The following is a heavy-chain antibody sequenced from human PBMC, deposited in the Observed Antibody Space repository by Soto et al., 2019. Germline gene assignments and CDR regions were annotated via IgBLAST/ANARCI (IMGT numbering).Heavy chain of an antibody. J-gene: IGHJ6*02. V-gene: IGHV1-46*01. CDR3: ARDGVTGTDLSYYYYYGMDV. CDR1: GYTFTSYY. D-gene: IGHD1-20*01. CDR2: INPSGGST. Sequence: SVKVSCEASGYTFTSYYMHWVRQAPVQGLEWMGIINPSGGSTSYAQKFQGRVTMTRDTSTSTVYMELSSLRSEDTAVYYCARDGVTGTDLSYYYYYGMDVWGQGTTVTVSS.